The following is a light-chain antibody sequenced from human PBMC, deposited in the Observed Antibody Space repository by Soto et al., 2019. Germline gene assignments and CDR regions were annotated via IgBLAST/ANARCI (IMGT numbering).Light chain of an antibody. CDR1: SSDVGDYNY. J-gene: IGLJ1*01. CDR2: EVS. Sequence: QSALTQPPSASGSPGQSVTISCTGTSSDVGDYNYVSWYQQHPGKAPKLMIYEVSKRPSGVPDRFSGSKSGNTASLTVSGLPAEDEADYYCTSYAGCNAFVFGTGNKVTVL. CDR3: TSYAGCNAFV. V-gene: IGLV2-8*01.